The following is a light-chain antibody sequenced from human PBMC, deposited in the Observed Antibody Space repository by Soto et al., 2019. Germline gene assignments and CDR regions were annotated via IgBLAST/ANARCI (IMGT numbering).Light chain of an antibody. CDR2: TAS. CDR3: QQYADFPHT. Sequence: DIQMTQSPSPLSASLGDRVTISCQASQDISDNLNWYQQKPGRAPKLLIYTASNLETGVPSRFSGSGSGTDFTLAISGLQPEDLATYYCQQYADFPHTFGQGTKLEIK. CDR1: QDISDN. J-gene: IGKJ2*01. V-gene: IGKV1-33*01.